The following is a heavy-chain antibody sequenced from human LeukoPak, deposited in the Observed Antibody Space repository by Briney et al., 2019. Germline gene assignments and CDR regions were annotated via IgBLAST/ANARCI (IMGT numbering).Heavy chain of an antibody. J-gene: IGHJ3*02. V-gene: IGHV3-7*01. CDR2: IKQDGSEK. D-gene: IGHD3-16*01. CDR3: AREALRLDAFDI. Sequence: GGSLRLSCAASGFTFSSYWMSWVRQAPGKGLEWVANIKQDGSEKYYVDSVKVRFTISRDNAKNSLYLQMNSLRAEDTAVYCCAREALRLDAFDIWGQGTMVTVSS. CDR1: GFTFSSYW.